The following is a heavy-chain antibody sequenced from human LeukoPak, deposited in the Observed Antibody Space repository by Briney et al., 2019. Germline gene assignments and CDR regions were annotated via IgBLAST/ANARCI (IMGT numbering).Heavy chain of an antibody. J-gene: IGHJ4*02. Sequence: GASLRLSCAASGFTFSNYAMGWVRQAPGKGLEWVSAITGSGGNTYYADSVKGRFTISRDNSKNTVFLQMNSLRAEDTAVYYCAKWGDYDVLTGYYVSDYWGQGTLVTVS. CDR1: GFTFSNYA. CDR2: ITGSGGNT. CDR3: AKWGDYDVLTGYYVSDY. V-gene: IGHV3-23*01. D-gene: IGHD3-9*01.